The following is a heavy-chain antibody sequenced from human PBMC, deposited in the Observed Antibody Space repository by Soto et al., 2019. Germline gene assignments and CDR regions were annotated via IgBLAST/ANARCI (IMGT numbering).Heavy chain of an antibody. V-gene: IGHV1-69*02. D-gene: IGHD4-17*01. CDR1: GGTFSSYT. CDR2: IIPILGIA. CDR3: ATSEIYGVLDY. Sequence: QVQLVQSGAEVKKPGSSVKVSCKASGGTFSSYTISWVRQAPGQGLEWMGRIIPILGIANYAQKFQGRVTITADKSTSTAYMELSSLRSEDPAVYYCATSEIYGVLDYWGQGTLVTVSS. J-gene: IGHJ4*02.